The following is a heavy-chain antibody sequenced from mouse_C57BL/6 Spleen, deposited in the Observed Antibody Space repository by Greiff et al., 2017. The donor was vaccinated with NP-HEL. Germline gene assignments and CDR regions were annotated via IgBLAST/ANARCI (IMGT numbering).Heavy chain of an antibody. V-gene: IGHV3-6*01. Sequence: EVKLMESGPGLVKPSQSLSLTCSVTGYSIPSGYYWNWIRQFPGNKLEWMGYISYDGSNNYKPSLKNRISITRETSKNQFFLKLNSVTTEDTATYYCAREGDYYGSSYPYWGQGTTLTVSS. J-gene: IGHJ2*01. CDR3: AREGDYYGSSYPY. CDR1: GYSIPSGYY. CDR2: ISYDGSN. D-gene: IGHD1-1*01.